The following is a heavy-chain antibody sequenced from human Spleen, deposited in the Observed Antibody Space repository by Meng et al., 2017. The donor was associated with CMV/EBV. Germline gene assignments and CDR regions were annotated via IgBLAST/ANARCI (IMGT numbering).Heavy chain of an antibody. CDR2: IYWNDDK. J-gene: IGHJ5*02. Sequence: SGPTLVKPTQSLTLTCTFSVFSLSTGGVGVGWIRQPPGKALEWLALIYWNDDKRYSPSLKSRLTITKDTSKNQVVLTMTNMDPVDTATYYCAHSSDDFWSGYYANWFDPWGQGTLVTVSS. CDR3: AHSSDDFWSGYYANWFDP. CDR1: VFSLSTGGVG. V-gene: IGHV2-5*01. D-gene: IGHD3-3*01.